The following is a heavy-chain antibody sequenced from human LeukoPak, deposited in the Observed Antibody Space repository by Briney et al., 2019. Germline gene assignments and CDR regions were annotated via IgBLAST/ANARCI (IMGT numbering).Heavy chain of an antibody. CDR3: AGIILAGYSHPYGMDV. V-gene: IGHV4-61*05. J-gene: IGHJ6*02. Sequence: PSETLSLTCTVSGGSISSSSYYWGWIRQPPGKGLEWIGYIYYSGSTNSNPSLKSRVTISVDTSKNQFSLKLSSVTAADTAVYYCAGIILAGYSHPYGMDVWGQGTTVTVSS. CDR1: GGSISSSSYY. D-gene: IGHD3-9*01. CDR2: IYYSGST.